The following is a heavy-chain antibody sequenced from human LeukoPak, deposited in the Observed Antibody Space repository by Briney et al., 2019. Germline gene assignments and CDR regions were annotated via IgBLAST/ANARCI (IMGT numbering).Heavy chain of an antibody. CDR1: GFTFSSYA. Sequence: PGRSLRLSCAASGFTFSSYAMHWVRQAPGKGLEWVAVISYDGSNKYYADSVKGRFTISRANSKNTLYLQMNSLRAEDTAVYYCARGGVVPAAMVGPNDYWGQGTLVTVSS. CDR3: ARGGVVPAAMVGPNDY. CDR2: ISYDGSNK. D-gene: IGHD2-2*01. J-gene: IGHJ4*02. V-gene: IGHV3-30-3*01.